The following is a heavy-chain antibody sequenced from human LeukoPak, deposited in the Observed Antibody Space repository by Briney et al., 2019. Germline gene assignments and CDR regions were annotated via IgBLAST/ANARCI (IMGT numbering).Heavy chain of an antibody. Sequence: SGTLSLTCVVSGGSISSSNWWSWVRQPPGKGLEWIGDIYHSGSTNYNPSLKSRVTVSVDKSKNQFSLKLNSVTAADTAVYYCARGTTASTGIHYWGQGTLATVSS. V-gene: IGHV4-4*02. CDR2: IYHSGST. D-gene: IGHD1-1*01. J-gene: IGHJ4*02. CDR1: GGSISSSNW. CDR3: ARGTTASTGIHY.